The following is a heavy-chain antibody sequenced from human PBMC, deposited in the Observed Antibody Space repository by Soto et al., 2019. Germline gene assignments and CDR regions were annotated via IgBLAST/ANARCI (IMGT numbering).Heavy chain of an antibody. V-gene: IGHV4-59*01. D-gene: IGHD3-22*01. CDR1: GGSISSYY. CDR2: IYYSGST. CDR3: ARTKDSSLLFQH. Sequence: TSETLSLTCTVSGGSISSYYWSWIRQPPGKGLEWIGYIYYSGSTNYNPSLKSRVTISVDTSKNQFSLKLSSVTAADTAVYYCARTKDSSLLFQHWGQGTLVTVSS. J-gene: IGHJ1*01.